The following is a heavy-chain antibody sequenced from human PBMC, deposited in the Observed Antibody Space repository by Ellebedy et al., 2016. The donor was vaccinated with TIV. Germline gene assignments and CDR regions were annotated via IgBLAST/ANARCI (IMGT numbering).Heavy chain of an antibody. CDR3: ARGKSGTYIHHAFDC. J-gene: IGHJ4*02. V-gene: IGHV3-23*01. CDR2: FGVSGDST. Sequence: PGGSLRLSCAASGFTFNSYAMSWVRQAPGKGLEWVSGFGVSGDSTYFADSVKGRFTISRDNSKNTLYLQMNNLRAEDTAIYYCARGKSGTYIHHAFDCWGQGTLVTVSS. D-gene: IGHD1-14*01. CDR1: GFTFNSYA.